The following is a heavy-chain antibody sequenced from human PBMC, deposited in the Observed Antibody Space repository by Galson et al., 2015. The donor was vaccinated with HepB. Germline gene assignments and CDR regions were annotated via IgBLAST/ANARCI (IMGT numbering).Heavy chain of an antibody. J-gene: IGHJ6*04. Sequence: SVKVSCKASGGTFTTYNINWVRQAPGQGLEWMGRCVPILDVANYAPNFQGRVTITADKSTTTVYLEVHSLRSDDTAVYYCAKNTVYDYYFYAMDVWGKGTTATVSS. CDR1: GGTFTTYN. CDR2: CVPILDVA. D-gene: IGHD2/OR15-2a*01. CDR3: AKNTVYDYYFYAMDV. V-gene: IGHV1-69*02.